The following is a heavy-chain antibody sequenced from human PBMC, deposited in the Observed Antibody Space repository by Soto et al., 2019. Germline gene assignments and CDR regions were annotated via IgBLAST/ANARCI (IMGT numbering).Heavy chain of an antibody. V-gene: IGHV3-53*01. CDR2: IYSGGGT. Sequence: EVQLVESGGGLIQPGGSLRLSCAASGFTVSTNYMSWVRQTPGKGLEWVASIYSGGGTYYSDSVKGRFTISRDNSKNTLYLQMNSLRAEDTAVYYCARRRDGYKGYLDYSGQGTLVTVSS. CDR3: ARRRDGYKGYLDY. D-gene: IGHD5-12*01. J-gene: IGHJ4*02. CDR1: GFTVSTNY.